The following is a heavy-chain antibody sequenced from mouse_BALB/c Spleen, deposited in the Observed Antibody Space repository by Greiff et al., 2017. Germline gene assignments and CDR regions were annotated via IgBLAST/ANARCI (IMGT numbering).Heavy chain of an antibody. CDR2: IHPSDSET. Sequence: QVQLQQPGAELVRPGASVKLSCKASGYTFTSYWMNWVKQRPGQGLEWIGMIHPSDSETKLNQKFKDKATLTVDTSSSTSYMQLSSQTSEDSAVYYCARRASSRGTTGFDYWGQGTLVTVSA. J-gene: IGHJ3*01. V-gene: IGHV1-59*01. CDR1: GYTFTSYW. CDR3: ARRASSRGTTGFDY. D-gene: IGHD2-2*01.